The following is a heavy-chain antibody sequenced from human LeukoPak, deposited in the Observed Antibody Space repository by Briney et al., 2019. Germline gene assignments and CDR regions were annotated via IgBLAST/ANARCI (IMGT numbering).Heavy chain of an antibody. D-gene: IGHD3-22*01. J-gene: IGHJ3*02. Sequence: SETLSLTCTDSGGSINSGSYYWSWIRQPAGKGLEWIGRISRSGRTNYNPSLKSRVTMSVDTSKNQFSLKLSSVTAADTAVYYCARDLGLYYYDSSGYYGLFLPDAFDIWGQGTMVTVSS. CDR3: ARDLGLYYYDSSGYYGLFLPDAFDI. CDR2: ISRSGRT. V-gene: IGHV4-61*02. CDR1: GGSINSGSYY.